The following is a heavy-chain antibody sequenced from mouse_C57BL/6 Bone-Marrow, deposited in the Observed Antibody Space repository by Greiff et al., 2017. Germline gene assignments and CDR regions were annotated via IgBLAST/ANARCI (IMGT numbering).Heavy chain of an antibody. CDR1: GYTFTSYW. CDR2: INPRSGGT. J-gene: IGHJ2*01. CDR3: ARGHYYGRKYDFDY. Sequence: QVQLQQPGTELVKPGASVKLSCKASGYTFTSYWMHWVKQRPGQGLEWIGKINPRSGGTNYNEKFKSKATLTVDKSSSTAYMQLSSLASEDSAFYYGARGHYYGRKYDFDYWGQGTTLTVSS. D-gene: IGHD1-1*01. V-gene: IGHV1-53*01.